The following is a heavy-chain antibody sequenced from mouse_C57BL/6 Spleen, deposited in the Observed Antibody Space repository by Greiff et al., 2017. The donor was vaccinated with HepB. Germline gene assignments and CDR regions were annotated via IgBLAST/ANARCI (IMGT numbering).Heavy chain of an antibody. CDR2: IRNKANGYTT. J-gene: IGHJ2*01. V-gene: IGHV7-3*01. Sequence: EVQLVESGGGLVQPGGSLSLSCAASGFTFTDYYMSWVRQPPGKALEWLGFIRNKANGYTTEYSASVKVRFTISRDNSQSILYLQMNALRAEDSATYYCARFYYGNRGFDYWGQGTTLTVSS. D-gene: IGHD2-1*01. CDR1: GFTFTDYY. CDR3: ARFYYGNRGFDY.